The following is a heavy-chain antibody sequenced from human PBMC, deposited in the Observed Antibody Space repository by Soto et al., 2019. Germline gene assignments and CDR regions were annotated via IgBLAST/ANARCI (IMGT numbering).Heavy chain of an antibody. CDR2: IYTTGSA. CDR3: ARDDYYDSNNWFDP. D-gene: IGHD3-9*01. Sequence: QVQLQESGPGLVKPSETLSLTCAVSGVSIKTYYWSWIRKPAGKGLEWIGRIYTTGSANHNPSLKSRVTMSVDTYKNQVSLKLTSVTAADAGVYYCARDDYYDSNNWFDPWGQGSLVTVSS. J-gene: IGHJ5*02. CDR1: GVSIKTYY. V-gene: IGHV4-4*07.